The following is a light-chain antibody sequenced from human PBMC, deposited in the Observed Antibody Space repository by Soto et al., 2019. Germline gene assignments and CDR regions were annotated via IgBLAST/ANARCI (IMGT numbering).Light chain of an antibody. J-gene: IGLJ1*01. CDR3: TSYTSRSPHV. V-gene: IGLV2-14*01. Sequence: QSVLTQPASVSGSPGQSIAISCTGTSSDVGGYDYVSWYQQHPGKAPKLMIYDVSNRPSGVSNRFSGSKSDNTASLTISGLQAEDEADYSCTSYTSRSPHVSGPGTKVPVL. CDR1: SSDVGGYDY. CDR2: DVS.